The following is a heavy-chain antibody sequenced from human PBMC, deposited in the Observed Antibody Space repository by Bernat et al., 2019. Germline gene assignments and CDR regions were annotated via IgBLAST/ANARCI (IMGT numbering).Heavy chain of an antibody. CDR1: GGSFSGYY. CDR3: ARGTTEWVVPAAGYYYYYYMDV. V-gene: IGHV4-34*01. J-gene: IGHJ6*03. D-gene: IGHD2-2*01. Sequence: QVQLQQWGAGLLKPSETLSLTCAVYGGSFSGYYWSWIRQPPGKGLEWIGEINHSGSTNYNPSLKSRVTISVDTSKNQFSLKLSSVTAADTAVYYCARGTTEWVVPAAGYYYYYYMDVWGKGTTVTVSS. CDR2: INHSGST.